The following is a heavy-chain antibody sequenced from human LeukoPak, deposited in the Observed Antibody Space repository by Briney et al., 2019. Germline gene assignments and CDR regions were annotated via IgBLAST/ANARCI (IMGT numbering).Heavy chain of an antibody. Sequence: ASVKVSCKASGGTFSSYAISWVRQAPGQGLEWMGVIIPIFGTANYAQKFQGRVTITTDESTSTAYMELSSLRSEDTAVYYCARLFGYCSSTSCSDAFDIWGQGTMVTVSS. CDR3: ARLFGYCSSTSCSDAFDI. CDR2: IIPIFGTA. D-gene: IGHD2-2*03. CDR1: GGTFSSYA. V-gene: IGHV1-69*05. J-gene: IGHJ3*02.